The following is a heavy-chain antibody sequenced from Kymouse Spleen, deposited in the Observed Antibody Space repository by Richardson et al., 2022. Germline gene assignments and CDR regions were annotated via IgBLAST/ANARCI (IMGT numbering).Heavy chain of an antibody. CDR1: GGSFSGYY. V-gene: IGHV4-34*01. J-gene: IGHJ6*02. Sequence: QVQLQQWGAGLLKPSETLSLTCAVYGGSFSGYYWSWIRQPPGKGLEWIGEINHSGSTNYNPSLKSRVTISVDTSKNQFSLKLSSVTAADTAVYYCARERENGSGSYYYGMDVWGQGTTVTVSS. CDR3: ARERENGSGSYYYGMDV. CDR2: INHSGST. D-gene: IGHD3-10*01.